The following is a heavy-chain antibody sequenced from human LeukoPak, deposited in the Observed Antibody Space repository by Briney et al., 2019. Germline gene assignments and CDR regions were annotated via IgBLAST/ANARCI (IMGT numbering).Heavy chain of an antibody. J-gene: IGHJ4*02. D-gene: IGHD3-10*01. CDR3: ARAYGSGSYYVKAADY. Sequence: GASVTVSCKASGYTFSTYGINWVRQAPGQGLEWMGWINAYNGDTKYAQRLQGRVNMTADTSTTTAYMELRALRSDDTAVYYCARAYGSGSYYVKAADYWGQGTLVTVSS. CDR2: INAYNGDT. CDR1: GYTFSTYG. V-gene: IGHV1-18*01.